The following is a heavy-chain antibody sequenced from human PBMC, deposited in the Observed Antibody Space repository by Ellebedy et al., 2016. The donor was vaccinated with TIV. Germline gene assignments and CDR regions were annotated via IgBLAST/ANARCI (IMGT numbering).Heavy chain of an antibody. CDR2: IDPGDSYI. V-gene: IGHV5-10-1*01. D-gene: IGHD2/OR15-2a*01. CDR1: GYSFASQW. Sequence: GESLKISCQGSGYSFASQWTSWVRQVPGKGLEWMGRIDPGDSYINYSPPFQGHVTFSTDKSISTAYLQWGSLKASDTAMYYCARLVLRTTSTRGDVFDIWGQGTMVTVSS. J-gene: IGHJ3*02. CDR3: ARLVLRTTSTRGDVFDI.